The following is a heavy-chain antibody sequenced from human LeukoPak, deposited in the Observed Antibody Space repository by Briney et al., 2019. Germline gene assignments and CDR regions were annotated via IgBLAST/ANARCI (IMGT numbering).Heavy chain of an antibody. CDR3: SRGRTGGNTHTDYYSVRRGGWFDT. D-gene: IGHD3-9*01. Sequence: PSETLSLTCAVYGGSFIGYYWSWIRQPPGKGLELIGEINHSGSTSYYPSLKSRVTISVDTSKNQFYLKLSSVTAADTAVYYCSRGRTGGNTHTDYYSVRRGGWFDTWGQGTLVTVSS. V-gene: IGHV4-34*01. CDR1: GGSFIGYY. J-gene: IGHJ5*02. CDR2: INHSGST.